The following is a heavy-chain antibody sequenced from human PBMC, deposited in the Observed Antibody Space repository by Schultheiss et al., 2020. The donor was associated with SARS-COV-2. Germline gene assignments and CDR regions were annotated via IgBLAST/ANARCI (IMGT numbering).Heavy chain of an antibody. Sequence: SETLPLTCTVSGGSISSYYWSWIRQPPGKGLEWIGYIYYSGSTNYNPSLKSRVTISVDTSKNQFSLKLSSVTAADTAVYYCARGWEGRPTFDYWGQGTLVTVSS. CDR3: ARGWEGRPTFDY. J-gene: IGHJ4*02. V-gene: IGHV4-59*08. CDR2: IYYSGST. D-gene: IGHD1-26*01. CDR1: GGSISSYY.